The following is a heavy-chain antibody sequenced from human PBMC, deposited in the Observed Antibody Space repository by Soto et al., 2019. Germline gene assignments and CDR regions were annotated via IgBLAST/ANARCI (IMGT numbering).Heavy chain of an antibody. CDR3: VRERKQWQTNRVYNYGLDV. V-gene: IGHV3-30-3*01. CDR2: ISYDGSNK. CDR1: GFTFSSYA. D-gene: IGHD6-19*01. Sequence: PGGSLRLSCAASGFTFSSYAMHWVRQAPGKGLEWVAVISYDGSNKYYADSVKGRFTISRDNSKNTLYLQMSSLRAEDTGIYYCVRERKQWQTNRVYNYGLDVWGQGTTVTVSS. J-gene: IGHJ6*02.